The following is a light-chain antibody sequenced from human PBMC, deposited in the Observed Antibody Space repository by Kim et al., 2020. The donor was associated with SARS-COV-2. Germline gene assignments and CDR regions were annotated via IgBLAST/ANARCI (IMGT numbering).Light chain of an antibody. V-gene: IGLV1-40*01. CDR1: DSNIGAGFD. Sequence: QMATISCTGRDSNIGAGFDLHCYQQLPGTAPKLLIFANTNRPSGVTDRFSGSKSGTSASLAITGLQAEDEGDYYCQSYDSSLSHWVFGGGTQLTVL. J-gene: IGLJ3*02. CDR3: QSYDSSLSHWV. CDR2: ANT.